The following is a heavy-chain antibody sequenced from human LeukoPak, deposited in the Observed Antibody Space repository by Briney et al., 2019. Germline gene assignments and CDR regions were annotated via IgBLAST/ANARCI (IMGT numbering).Heavy chain of an antibody. CDR3: AKAEQILRYFDWTRDWYFDL. V-gene: IGHV3-48*04. Sequence: PGGSLRLSCAASGFTFSSYSMNWVRQAPGKGLEWVSYISSSGSSIFYADSVKGRFTISRDNAKNSLYLQMNSLRAEDTAVYYCAKAEQILRYFDWTRDWYFDLGGRGTLVTVPS. D-gene: IGHD3-9*01. CDR2: ISSSGSSI. J-gene: IGHJ2*01. CDR1: GFTFSSYS.